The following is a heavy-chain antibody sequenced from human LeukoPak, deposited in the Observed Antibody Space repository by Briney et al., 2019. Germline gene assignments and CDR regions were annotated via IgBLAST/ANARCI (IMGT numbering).Heavy chain of an antibody. CDR3: LGYCSGGSCEGLGV. CDR1: GGSFSGYY. CDR2: INHSGST. D-gene: IGHD2-15*01. V-gene: IGHV4-34*03. Sequence: SETLSLTCAVYGGSFSGYYWSWIRQPPGKGLEWIGEINHSGSTNYNPSLKSRVTISVDTSKNQFSLKLSSVTAADTAVYYCLGYCSGGSCEGLGVWGQGTLVTVSS. J-gene: IGHJ4*02.